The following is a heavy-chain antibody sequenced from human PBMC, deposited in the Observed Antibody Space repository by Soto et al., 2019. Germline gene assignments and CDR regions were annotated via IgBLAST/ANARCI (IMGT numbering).Heavy chain of an antibody. CDR2: IYYSGTT. J-gene: IGHJ4*02. CDR1: GGSISTYY. Sequence: SETLSLTCTVSGGSISTYYWSWIRQPPGKKLEWIGYIYYSGTTNYNPSLKSRVTISVDTSKNQFSLRLSSVTAADPAVYFCARHYCSGDNCYYFDYWGQGTLVTVPS. D-gene: IGHD2-15*01. CDR3: ARHYCSGDNCYYFDY. V-gene: IGHV4-59*08.